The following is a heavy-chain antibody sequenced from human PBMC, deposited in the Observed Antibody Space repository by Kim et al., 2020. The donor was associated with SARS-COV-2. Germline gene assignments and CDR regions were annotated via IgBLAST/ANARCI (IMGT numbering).Heavy chain of an antibody. V-gene: IGHV6-1*01. CDR3: ARQMSGRFDF. D-gene: IGHD7-27*01. CDR2: TYFRSKWST. CDR1: GDSVSSYTAA. J-gene: IGHJ4*02. Sequence: SQTLSLTCAVSGDSVSSYTAAWNWIRQSPSRGLEWLGRTYFRSKWSTNYAVSVQSRTNINADTSTNQFSLQLNSVTPEDTALYYCARQMSGRFDFWGQGTLVTVSS.